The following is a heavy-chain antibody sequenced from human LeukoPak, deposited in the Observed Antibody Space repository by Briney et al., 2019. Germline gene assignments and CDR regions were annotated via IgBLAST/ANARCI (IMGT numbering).Heavy chain of an antibody. CDR3: ASPSTYYDFWSGGYGMDV. D-gene: IGHD3-3*01. J-gene: IGHJ6*02. CDR1: GYTFTSYD. V-gene: IGHV1-8*01. Sequence: ASVKVSCKASGYTFTSYDINWVRQATGQGLEWMGWMNPNSGNTGYAQKFQGRVTMTRNTSISTAYMELSSLRSEDTAVYYCASPSTYYDFWSGGYGMDVWGQGTTVTVSS. CDR2: MNPNSGNT.